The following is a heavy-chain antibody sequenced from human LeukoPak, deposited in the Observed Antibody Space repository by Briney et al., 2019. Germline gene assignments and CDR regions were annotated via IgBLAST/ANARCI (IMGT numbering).Heavy chain of an antibody. J-gene: IGHJ4*02. Sequence: PSETLSLTCTVSGGSISSYYWSWIRQPAGKGLEWIGRIYTSGSTNYNPSLKSRVTMSVDTSKNQFSLKLSSVTAADTAVYYCARDTGGYGDYGPHYSVRYYFDYWGQGTLVTVSS. CDR1: GGSISSYY. CDR3: ARDTGGYGDYGPHYSVRYYFDY. V-gene: IGHV4-4*07. D-gene: IGHD4-17*01. CDR2: IYTSGST.